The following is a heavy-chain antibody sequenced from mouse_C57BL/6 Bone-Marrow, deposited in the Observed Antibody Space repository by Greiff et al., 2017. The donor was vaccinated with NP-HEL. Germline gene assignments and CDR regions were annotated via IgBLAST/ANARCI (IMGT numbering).Heavy chain of an antibody. Sequence: EVMLVESGAELVRPGASVKLSCTASGFNIKDDYMHWVKQRPEQGLEWIGWIDPENGDTEYASKFQGKATITADTSSNTAYLQLSSLTSEDTAVYYCTTWGYYAMDYWGQGPSVTVSS. CDR3: TTWGYYAMDY. CDR1: GFNIKDDY. V-gene: IGHV14-4*01. J-gene: IGHJ4*01. CDR2: IDPENGDT.